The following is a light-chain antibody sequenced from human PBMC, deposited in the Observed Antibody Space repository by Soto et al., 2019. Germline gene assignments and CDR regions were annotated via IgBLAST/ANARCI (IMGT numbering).Light chain of an antibody. CDR3: QHYDSYSEA. V-gene: IGKV1-5*01. CDR1: QTISSW. J-gene: IGKJ1*01. CDR2: DAS. Sequence: DIRMPQSPSTLSGSIGGRVTITCRASQTISSWLAWYQQKPGKAPRLLIYDASSLESGVPSRFSGSGSGTEFTLTISSLQPDDFATYYCQHYDSYSEAFGQGTKVDIK.